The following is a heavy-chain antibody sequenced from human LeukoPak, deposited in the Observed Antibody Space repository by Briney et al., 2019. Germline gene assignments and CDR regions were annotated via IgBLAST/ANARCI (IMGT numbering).Heavy chain of an antibody. CDR2: ISDIGGI. CDR1: GDSISSYY. Sequence: PSETLYLTCTVSGDSISSYYRSWVRQPPGKGLEWIAYISDIGGINYKPSLKSRVTIALDTSKNQFSLKLSSVTAADSAVYYCGGRHPRSTVDFWGQGTLVTVSS. V-gene: IGHV4-59*08. D-gene: IGHD2-2*01. J-gene: IGHJ4*02. CDR3: GGRHPRSTVDF.